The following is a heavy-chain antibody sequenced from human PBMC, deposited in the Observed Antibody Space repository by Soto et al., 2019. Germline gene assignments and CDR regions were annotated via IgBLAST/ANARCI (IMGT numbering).Heavy chain of an antibody. CDR1: GFTFSSYG. Sequence: QVQLVESGGGVVQPGRSLRLSCAASGFTFSSYGMHWVRQAPGKGLEWVAVISYDGSNKYYADSVKGRFTISRDNSKSTLYLQMNSLRAEDTAVYYCAKGEVYGDTLGYWGQGTLVTVSS. J-gene: IGHJ4*02. D-gene: IGHD4-17*01. V-gene: IGHV3-30*18. CDR3: AKGEVYGDTLGY. CDR2: ISYDGSNK.